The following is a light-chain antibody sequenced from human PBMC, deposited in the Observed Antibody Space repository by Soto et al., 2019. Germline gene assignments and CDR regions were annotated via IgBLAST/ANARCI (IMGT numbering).Light chain of an antibody. Sequence: QSALTQPRSVSGSPGQSVTISCTGISSDVDGYNYVSWYQQYPGKAPKVMIYDVTKRPSGVPDRFSGSKSGNTASLTISGLQAEDEADYYCYSYAGSRALFGGGTKVTVL. CDR3: YSYAGSRAL. V-gene: IGLV2-11*01. J-gene: IGLJ2*01. CDR2: DVT. CDR1: SSDVDGYNY.